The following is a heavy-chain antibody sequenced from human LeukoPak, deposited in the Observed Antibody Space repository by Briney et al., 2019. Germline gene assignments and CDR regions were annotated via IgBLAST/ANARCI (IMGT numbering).Heavy chain of an antibody. CDR1: GYTLTELS. CDR3: ATDLGYGIPKGY. J-gene: IGHJ4*02. Sequence: ASVKVSCKVSGYTLTELSMHWVRQAPGKGLEWMGGFDPEDGETIYAQKFQGSVTMTEDTSTDTAYMELSSLRSEDTAVYYCATDLGYGIPKGYWGQGTLVTVSS. D-gene: IGHD5-12*01. V-gene: IGHV1-24*01. CDR2: FDPEDGET.